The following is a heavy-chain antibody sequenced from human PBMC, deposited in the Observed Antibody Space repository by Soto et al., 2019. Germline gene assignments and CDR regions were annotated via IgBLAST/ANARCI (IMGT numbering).Heavy chain of an antibody. CDR3: SRGGTGYSSDWYVY. CDR2: MYWNGIE. J-gene: IGHJ4*02. CDR1: GFSLTTSGVG. D-gene: IGHD6-19*01. V-gene: IGHV2-5*01. Sequence: SGPTLVNPTQTLTLTCSFSGFSLTTSGVGVTWIRQPPGKALEWLGLMYWNGIERYRPSLKNRLSLTKDTSKDQVVLTMTDVGPVDTAVYYCSRGGTGYSSDWYVYWGQGTLVTVSS.